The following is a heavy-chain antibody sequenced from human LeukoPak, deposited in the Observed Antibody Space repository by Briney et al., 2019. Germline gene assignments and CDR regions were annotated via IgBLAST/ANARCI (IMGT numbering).Heavy chain of an antibody. J-gene: IGHJ4*02. CDR2: IYTSGST. V-gene: IGHV4-61*02. Sequence: PSETLSLTCTVSGGSISSGSYYWSWIRQPAGKGLEWIGRIYTSGSTNYNPSLKSRVTISVDTSKNQLSLKLSSVTAADTAVYYCARGPSPDYYDSSGYYYFDYWGQGTLVTVSS. CDR1: GGSISSGSYY. CDR3: ARGPSPDYYDSSGYYYFDY. D-gene: IGHD3-22*01.